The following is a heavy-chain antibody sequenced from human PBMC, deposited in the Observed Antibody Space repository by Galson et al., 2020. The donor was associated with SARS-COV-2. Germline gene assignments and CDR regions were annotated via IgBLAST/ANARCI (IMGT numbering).Heavy chain of an antibody. V-gene: IGHV1-2*02. D-gene: IGHD5-12*01. J-gene: IGHJ4*02. Sequence: ASVKVSCKASGYIVIDYYMHWVRQAPGQGLEWMGWINPNSGGTNYAQKFQGRVTMTRDTSISTAYMELSRLRSDDTAVYYCARGGYGWLQSVFDRWGQGILVTVSS. CDR2: INPNSGGT. CDR1: GYIVIDYY. CDR3: ARGGYGWLQSVFDR.